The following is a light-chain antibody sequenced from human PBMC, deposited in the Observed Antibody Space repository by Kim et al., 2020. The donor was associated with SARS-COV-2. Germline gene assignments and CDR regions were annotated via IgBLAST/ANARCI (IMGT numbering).Light chain of an antibody. CDR3: CSYADSKTYVV. J-gene: IGLJ2*01. CDR1: SVDIGSYNL. CDR2: EVT. V-gene: IGLV2-23*02. Sequence: QSITISCTGTSVDIGSYNLVSWYQQLPGKAPKLIIYEVTKRPSGVSNRFSGSKSGYTASLTISGLQAEDEADYYCCSYADSKTYVVFGGGTQLTVL.